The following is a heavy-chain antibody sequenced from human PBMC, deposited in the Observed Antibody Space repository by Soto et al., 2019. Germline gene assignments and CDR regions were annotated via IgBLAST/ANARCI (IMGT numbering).Heavy chain of an antibody. V-gene: IGHV4-34*01. CDR3: ARAPGSPYYFDN. J-gene: IGHJ4*02. CDR2: INHAGST. Sequence: PSETLSLTCAVYGGSFSGYHWSWIRQSPGKGLEWIAEINHAGSTNYNPSLMSRVTISVDTSKDQFSLNLTSVTAADTAVYYCARAPGSPYYFDNWGQGTLVTVSS. CDR1: GGSFSGYH.